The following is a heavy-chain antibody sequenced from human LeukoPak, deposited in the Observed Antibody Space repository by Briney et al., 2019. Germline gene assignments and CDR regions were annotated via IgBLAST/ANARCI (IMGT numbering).Heavy chain of an antibody. V-gene: IGHV4-59*01. CDR2: IYYTGTT. CDR3: AREDPQTTVPEGMDV. CDR1: GGSISTYY. J-gene: IGHJ6*02. Sequence: SETLSVTCSVSGGSISTYYWSWIRQPPGKGLEWIGYIYYTGTTNYNPSLRSRLTISVDTSRNQFSLRLSSVTAADTAVYYCAREDPQTTVPEGMDVWGHGTTVIVSS. D-gene: IGHD4-17*01.